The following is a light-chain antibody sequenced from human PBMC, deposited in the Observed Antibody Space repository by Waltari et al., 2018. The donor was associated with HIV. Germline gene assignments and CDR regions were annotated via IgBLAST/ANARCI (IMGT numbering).Light chain of an antibody. CDR3: ASWDDRLNGWV. J-gene: IGLJ3*02. CDR1: HSNIGNNA. CDR2: YND. V-gene: IGLV1-36*01. Sequence: QSVLTQPPSLSEAPRQRVTISCSGSHSNIGNNAVNWYQQLPGKAPKLLIYYNDLQPSGVSDRCSGSRSGSSASLAISGLQSEDEAHYYCASWDDRLNGWVFGGGTQLTVL.